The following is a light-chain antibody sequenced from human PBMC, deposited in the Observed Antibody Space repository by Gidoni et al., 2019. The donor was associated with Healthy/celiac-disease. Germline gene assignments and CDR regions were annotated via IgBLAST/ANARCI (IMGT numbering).Light chain of an antibody. V-gene: IGKV3-20*01. J-gene: IGKJ3*01. CDR1: QSVGSSY. CDR2: GAS. Sequence: EIVLTQSPGTLSLSPGERATLSCRARQSVGSSYLSWYQQKPGQAPRLLIYGASSRATGIPDRFSGSGSGTDFTLTISRLEPEDFAVYYCQQYGGSPVTFGPGTKVDIK. CDR3: QQYGGSPVT.